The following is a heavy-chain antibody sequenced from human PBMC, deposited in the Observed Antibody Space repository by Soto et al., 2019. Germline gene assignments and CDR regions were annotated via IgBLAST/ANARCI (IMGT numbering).Heavy chain of an antibody. D-gene: IGHD6-13*01. Sequence: LRLSCAASGFIFSDYAMHWVRQAPGKGLEWVAVISYGGDNKYYADSVRGRFAISRDNLKNTLYLQMNSLNPEDTAVYHCAKARHSTSWYGVEADFWGQGTLVTVSS. J-gene: IGHJ4*02. CDR3: AKARHSTSWYGVEADF. CDR1: GFIFSDYA. CDR2: ISYGGDNK. V-gene: IGHV3-30*09.